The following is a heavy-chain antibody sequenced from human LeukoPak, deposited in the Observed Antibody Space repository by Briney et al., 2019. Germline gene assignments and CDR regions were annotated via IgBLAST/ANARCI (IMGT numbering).Heavy chain of an antibody. D-gene: IGHD3-22*01. V-gene: IGHV4-34*01. CDR1: AGSFSGDS. Sequence: SETLSLTCVVSAGSFSGDSWSWIRQAPGKGLEWIGEVTRTGSTNYHPSLKSRVLISVDTSKNQFSLKLSSVTAADTAVYYCARVKYYYDSSGYLRDYWGQGTLVTVSS. CDR3: ARVKYYYDSSGYLRDY. J-gene: IGHJ4*02. CDR2: VTRTGST.